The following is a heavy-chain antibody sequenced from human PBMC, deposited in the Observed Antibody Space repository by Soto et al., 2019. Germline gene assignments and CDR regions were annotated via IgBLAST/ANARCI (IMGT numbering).Heavy chain of an antibody. V-gene: IGHV3-7*01. CDR3: ARGFDFSLDY. CDR1: GFTISSYW. CDR2: IKQDGSEK. Sequence: EVQLVESGGGLVQPEGSLRLSCAASGFTISSYWMSWVRQAPGKGLEWVANIKQDGSEKYYVDSVKGRFTFSRDNAKNSVYLQMNRLIAEDTAVYYCARGFDFSLDYWGQGTVVTVSS. J-gene: IGHJ4*02.